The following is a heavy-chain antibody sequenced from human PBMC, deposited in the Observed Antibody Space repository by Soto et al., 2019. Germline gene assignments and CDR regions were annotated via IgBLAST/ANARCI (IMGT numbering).Heavy chain of an antibody. CDR1: GGSFSGYY. Sequence: QVQLQQWGAGPLRPLETLSLTCGVSGGSFSGYYWAWIRQSPGKGLEWIGEINDRGSINYNPSLKSRESISVHAAKNHYSLNLRSVTAADTAVYHCARESHDILTGPPWVWYFDLWGRGTLVTVSS. V-gene: IGHV4-34*01. D-gene: IGHD3-9*01. CDR2: INDRGSI. CDR3: ARESHDILTGPPWVWYFDL. J-gene: IGHJ2*01.